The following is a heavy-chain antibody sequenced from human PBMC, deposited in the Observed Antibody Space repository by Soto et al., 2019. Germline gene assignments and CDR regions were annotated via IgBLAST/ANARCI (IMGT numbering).Heavy chain of an antibody. J-gene: IGHJ6*04. CDR3: AKATERITISFADV. D-gene: IGHD3-3*01. V-gene: IGHV3-23*01. Sequence: EVQLLESGGGLVQPGGSLRLSSAASGFTFSSYAMSWVRQAPGKGLEWVSAISGSGGSTYYADSVKGRLTVSSDNSKNTLYLQMKSLRAEETAVYYCAKATERITISFADVWGKGTTVTVSS. CDR1: GFTFSSYA. CDR2: ISGSGGST.